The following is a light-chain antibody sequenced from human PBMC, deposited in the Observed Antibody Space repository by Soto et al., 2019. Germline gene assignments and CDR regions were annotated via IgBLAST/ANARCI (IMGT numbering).Light chain of an antibody. J-gene: IGKJ1*01. CDR2: GAS. V-gene: IGKV3-11*01. CDR1: ENVRTF. CDR3: QQHSHWPPWT. Sequence: VLTQSPASLSLSPGERATLCCRASENVRTFVDWYQQKPGQAPRLLIYGASNRATDIPARFSGSGSGTDFTLTISNLEPEDFAVYYCQQHSHWPPWTFGQGTKVDI.